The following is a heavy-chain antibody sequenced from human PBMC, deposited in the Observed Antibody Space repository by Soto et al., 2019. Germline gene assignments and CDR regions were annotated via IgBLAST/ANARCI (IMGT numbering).Heavy chain of an antibody. CDR3: ARDSENWFDP. CDR2: IIPIPGIT. J-gene: IGHJ5*02. V-gene: IGHV1-69*04. CDR1: GGTFNSYT. Sequence: ASVKVSCKASGGTFNSYTFSWVRQAPGQGLEWMGRIIPIPGITNYAQKLQGRVTITADKSTSAAYMELSSLRSEDTAVYYCARDSENWFDPWGQGTLVTVS.